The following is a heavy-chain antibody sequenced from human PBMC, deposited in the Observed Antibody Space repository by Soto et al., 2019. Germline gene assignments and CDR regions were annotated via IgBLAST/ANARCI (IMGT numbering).Heavy chain of an antibody. Sequence: ASVKVSCKASGYTFTSYDINWVRQATGQGLEWMGWMNPNSGNTGYAQKFQGRVTMTRNTSISTAYMELSSLRSEDTAVYYCARGEGSAYGDYSDYWGQGTLVTVSS. CDR3: ARGEGSAYGDYSDY. D-gene: IGHD4-17*01. CDR2: MNPNSGNT. CDR1: GYTFTSYD. V-gene: IGHV1-8*01. J-gene: IGHJ4*02.